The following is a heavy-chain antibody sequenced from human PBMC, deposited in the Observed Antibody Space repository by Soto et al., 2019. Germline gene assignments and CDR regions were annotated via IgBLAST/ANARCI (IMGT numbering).Heavy chain of an antibody. Sequence: GGSLRLSCAASGFTFSSYAMHWVRQAPGKGLEWVAVISYDGSNKYYADSVKGRFTISRDNSKNTLYLQMNSLRAEDTAVYYCARDLSPDYYDSSGFYGCFDYWGQGTLVTV. CDR1: GFTFSSYA. J-gene: IGHJ4*02. D-gene: IGHD3-22*01. CDR3: ARDLSPDYYDSSGFYGCFDY. CDR2: ISYDGSNK. V-gene: IGHV3-30-3*01.